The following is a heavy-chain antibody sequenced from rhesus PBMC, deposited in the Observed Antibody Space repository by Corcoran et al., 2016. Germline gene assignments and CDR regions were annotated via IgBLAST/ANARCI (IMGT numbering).Heavy chain of an antibody. CDR3: ARGAGGIAAGDD. CDR2: IYWDDDK. CDR1: GFSLTTSGMG. D-gene: IGHD6-31*01. V-gene: IGHV2-174*01. Sequence: QVTLKESGPALVTPTQTLTLTCTFSGFSLTTSGMGVGWIRQPPGKALEWLALIYWDDDKRYSTALKSRLTSSKDTSKNQVVLTMTNMDPVDTATYYGARGAGGIAAGDDWGQGVLVTGSS. J-gene: IGHJ4*01.